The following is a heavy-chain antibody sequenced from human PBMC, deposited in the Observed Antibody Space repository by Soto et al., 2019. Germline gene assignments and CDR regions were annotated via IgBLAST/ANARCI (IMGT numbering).Heavy chain of an antibody. J-gene: IGHJ6*02. CDR1: GYNFAGYW. D-gene: IGHD1-26*01. Sequence: PGESLKISCKTSGYNFAGYWIGWVRQMPGKGLEWLGIIFPGDSDTKYSPSFQGQVIISADKYIRTAYLQWSSLKDSDTAIYYCARQSGMDVWGQGTTVTVS. CDR3: ARQSGMDV. V-gene: IGHV5-51*01. CDR2: IFPGDSDT.